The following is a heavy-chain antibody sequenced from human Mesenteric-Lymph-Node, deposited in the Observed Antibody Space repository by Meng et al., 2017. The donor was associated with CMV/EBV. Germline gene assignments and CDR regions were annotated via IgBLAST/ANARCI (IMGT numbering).Heavy chain of an antibody. D-gene: IGHD6-19*01. Sequence: GESLKISCAASGFTFSRYTMNWVRQAPGKGLEWVAFIRYDGSNKYYADSVKGRFTISRDNPKNTLYLQMNSLRAEDTAIYYCAKHRGDSSGWYVGDYFDYWGQGTLVTVSS. V-gene: IGHV3-30*02. CDR2: IRYDGSNK. J-gene: IGHJ4*02. CDR3: AKHRGDSSGWYVGDYFDY. CDR1: GFTFSRYT.